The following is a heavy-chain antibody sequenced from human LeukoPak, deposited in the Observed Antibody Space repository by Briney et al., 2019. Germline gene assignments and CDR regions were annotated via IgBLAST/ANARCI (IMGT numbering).Heavy chain of an antibody. D-gene: IGHD3-10*01. CDR1: GYTFTNYW. CDR2: IYPGDSDT. V-gene: IGHV5-51*01. J-gene: IGHJ6*03. Sequence: LGESLKISCKASGYTFTNYWIGWVRQMPGKGLEWMGIIYPGDSDTRYSPSFQGQVTISADKSISTAYLQWSSLKASDTAMYYCARSQLSYYYGSGSSKHYYYYYMDVWGKGTTVTISS. CDR3: ARSQLSYYYGSGSSKHYYYYYMDV.